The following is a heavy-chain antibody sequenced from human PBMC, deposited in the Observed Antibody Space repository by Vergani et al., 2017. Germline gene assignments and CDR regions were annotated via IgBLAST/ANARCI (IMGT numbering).Heavy chain of an antibody. J-gene: IGHJ1*01. D-gene: IGHD3-10*01. Sequence: VQLVESGGGVVQPGRSLRLSCAASGFTFDTYTMAYVRQAPGKGLEWVATISSGGGDIFYADSVKGRFTISRDNSKNTLFLQMNSLKDEDTAVYYCTTAWGLYYLHVEYFQYWGRGTLVSVSS. CDR2: ISSGGGDI. CDR1: GFTFDTYT. V-gene: IGHV3-23*04. CDR3: TTAWGLYYLHVEYFQY.